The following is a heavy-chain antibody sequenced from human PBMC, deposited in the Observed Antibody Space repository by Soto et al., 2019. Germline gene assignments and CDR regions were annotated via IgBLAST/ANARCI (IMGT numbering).Heavy chain of an antibody. J-gene: IGHJ4*02. CDR1: GFNFKKFA. CDR2: ISCCGGST. V-gene: IGHV3-23*01. Sequence: EVQLLESGGGVVQPGGSLRLSCVASGFNFKKFAMAWVRQAPGEGLEWVSGISCCGGSTSYADSVKGRFSIARDDSKNTLSLQMNSLSVEDTAQYYCAKADGEQWLVPHLDNWGQGTLVTVS. D-gene: IGHD6-19*01. CDR3: AKADGEQWLVPHLDN.